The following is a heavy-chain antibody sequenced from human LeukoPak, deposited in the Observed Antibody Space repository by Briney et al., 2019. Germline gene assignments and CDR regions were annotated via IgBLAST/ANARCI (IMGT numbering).Heavy chain of an antibody. Sequence: GGSLRLSCAASGFTFSSFAMHWVRQAPGKGLERVAVVRGNGDSTHYADSVKGRFTISRDNSKNTLYLQMNSLRAEDTAVYYCAKGFFGSGTFPHNFDYWGQGTLVTVSS. D-gene: IGHD3-10*01. CDR2: VRGNGDST. CDR3: AKGFFGSGTFPHNFDY. V-gene: IGHV3-23*01. J-gene: IGHJ4*02. CDR1: GFTFSSFA.